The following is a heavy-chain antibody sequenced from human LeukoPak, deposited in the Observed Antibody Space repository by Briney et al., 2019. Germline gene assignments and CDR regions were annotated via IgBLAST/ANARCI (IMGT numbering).Heavy chain of an antibody. CDR3: ARYGDNRFDP. CDR1: GSIFTSYW. D-gene: IGHD4-23*01. V-gene: IGHV5-51*01. Sequence: GASLQISCQGAGSIFTSYWIGWVREMPGKGLEWMGIIYPSDSDTRYSPSFQGQVTISADKSISTAFLQWSSLKASDTAIYYCARYGDNRFDPWGQGTLVTVSS. CDR2: IYPSDSDT. J-gene: IGHJ5*02.